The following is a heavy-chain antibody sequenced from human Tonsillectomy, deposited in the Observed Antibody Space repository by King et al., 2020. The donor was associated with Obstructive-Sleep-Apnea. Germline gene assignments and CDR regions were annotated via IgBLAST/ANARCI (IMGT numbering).Heavy chain of an antibody. CDR2: INKDGSEK. J-gene: IGHJ4*02. V-gene: IGHV3-7*01. D-gene: IGHD3-10*01. CDR3: VRANYYTFEY. Sequence: VQLVESGGGLVQPGGSLRLSCAASDFMFSAHWMTWVRQAPGKGLEWVAAINKDGSEKYYVDSVKGRFTVSRDNAENSLFLQMNGLRVDDTAVYYCVRANYYTFEYGGQGTLVTVSS. CDR1: DFMFSAHW.